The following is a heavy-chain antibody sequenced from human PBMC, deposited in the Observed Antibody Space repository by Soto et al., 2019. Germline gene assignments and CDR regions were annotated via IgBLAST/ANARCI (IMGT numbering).Heavy chain of an antibody. D-gene: IGHD1-1*01. V-gene: IGHV3-23*01. CDR1: GFIFSNYA. Sequence: GGSLRLSCAASGFIFSNYAMSWVRQAPGRGLEWVSAISGSGATTYYPDSVKGRFTIPRDNSKNTLYLQMNNLRADDTAVYYCTKGGIPRRYNIPKVDFDYWGQGSLVTVSS. J-gene: IGHJ4*02. CDR2: ISGSGATT. CDR3: TKGGIPRRYNIPKVDFDY.